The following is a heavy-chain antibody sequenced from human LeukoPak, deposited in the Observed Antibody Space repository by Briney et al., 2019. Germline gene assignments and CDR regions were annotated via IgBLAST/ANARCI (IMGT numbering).Heavy chain of an antibody. CDR2: ISYDGSNK. D-gene: IGHD3-16*02. Sequence: GGSLRLSCAASGFTFSSYGMHWVRQAPGKGLEWVAVISYDGSNKYYADSVKGRFTISRDNSKNTLYLQMNSLRAEDTAVYYCAKDLTFGGVIASDAFDIWGQGTMVTVSS. J-gene: IGHJ3*02. V-gene: IGHV3-30*18. CDR3: AKDLTFGGVIASDAFDI. CDR1: GFTFSSYG.